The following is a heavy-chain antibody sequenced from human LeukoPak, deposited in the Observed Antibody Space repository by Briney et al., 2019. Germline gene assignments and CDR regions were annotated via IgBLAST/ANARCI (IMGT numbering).Heavy chain of an antibody. J-gene: IGHJ4*02. CDR3: ARAEVSSVSFDY. D-gene: IGHD3-22*01. CDR1: DYTFTSYG. Sequence: ASVKVSCKASDYTFTSYGISWVRQAPGQGLEWMGWISAYNGNTNYAQKLQGRVTMTTDTSTSAAYMELRSLRSDDTAVYYCARAEVSSVSFDYWGQGTLVTVSS. CDR2: ISAYNGNT. V-gene: IGHV1-18*01.